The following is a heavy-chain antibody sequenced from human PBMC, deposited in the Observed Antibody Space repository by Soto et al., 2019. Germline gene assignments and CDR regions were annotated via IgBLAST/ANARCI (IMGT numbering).Heavy chain of an antibody. D-gene: IGHD6-13*01. CDR2: ISYDGSNK. Sequence: QVQLVESGGGVVQPGRSLRLSCAASGFTFSSYGMHWVRQAPGKGLEWVAVISYDGSNKYYADSVKGRFTISRDISKNTLYLHMNSLRAEDSAVYYCAKFLAASGTNGGSDFWGQGTLVTVSS. CDR1: GFTFSSYG. J-gene: IGHJ4*02. CDR3: AKFLAASGTNGGSDF. V-gene: IGHV3-30*18.